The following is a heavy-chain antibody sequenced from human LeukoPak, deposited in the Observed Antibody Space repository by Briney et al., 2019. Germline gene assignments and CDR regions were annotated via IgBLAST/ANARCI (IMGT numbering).Heavy chain of an antibody. J-gene: IGHJ3*02. V-gene: IGHV3-23*01. D-gene: IGHD2-2*02. Sequence: GGSLRLSCAASGFTFSSYAMSWVRQAPGKGLDWVSVISTIGRSTYYAASVKGRFTIYRDNSKNTLHLQMNSLRAEDTAAYYCAKTPAAILVIDAFDIWGQGTMVTVSS. CDR2: ISTIGRST. CDR1: GFTFSSYA. CDR3: AKTPAAILVIDAFDI.